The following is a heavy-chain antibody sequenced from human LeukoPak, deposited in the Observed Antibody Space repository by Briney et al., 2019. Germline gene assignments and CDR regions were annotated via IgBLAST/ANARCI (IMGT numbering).Heavy chain of an antibody. V-gene: IGHV3-30*18. CDR2: ISYDGSNK. D-gene: IGHD3-3*01. J-gene: IGHJ6*02. Sequence: GGSLRLSCAASGFTFINTWMNWVRQAPGKGLEWVAVISYDGSNKYYADSVKGRFTITRDNSKNTLYLQMNSLRAEDTAVYYCAKDKAPTYYDFWSGSYYYYGMDVWGQGTTVTVSS. CDR3: AKDKAPTYYDFWSGSYYYYGMDV. CDR1: GFTFINTW.